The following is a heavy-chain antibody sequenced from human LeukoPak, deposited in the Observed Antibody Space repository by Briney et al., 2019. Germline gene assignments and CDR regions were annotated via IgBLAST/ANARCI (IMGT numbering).Heavy chain of an antibody. CDR3: AREGDGITYGPHDAFDI. J-gene: IGHJ3*02. CDR1: GGSISSGNYY. D-gene: IGHD3-16*01. Sequence: PSETLSLTCTVSGGSISSGNYYWSWIRKPAGKGLEWIGRIYTSGSTNYNPSLKSRVTISVDTSKNQFSLKLSSVTAADTAVYYCAREGDGITYGPHDAFDIWGQGTMVTVSS. V-gene: IGHV4-61*02. CDR2: IYTSGST.